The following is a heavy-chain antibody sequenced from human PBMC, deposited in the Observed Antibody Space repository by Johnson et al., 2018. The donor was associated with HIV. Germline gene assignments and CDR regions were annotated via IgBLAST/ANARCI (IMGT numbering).Heavy chain of an antibody. J-gene: IGHJ3*02. D-gene: IGHD7-27*01. Sequence: VQLVESGGGVVQPGRSLRLSCAASGFAFSGYALHWVRQAPGKGLEWVSYISSSGSTIYYADSVKGRFTISRDIAKNSLYLQMNSLRAEDTAVYYCARDETITGDGAFDIWGQGTMVTVSS. CDR1: GFAFSGYA. V-gene: IGHV3-48*04. CDR2: ISSSGSTI. CDR3: ARDETITGDGAFDI.